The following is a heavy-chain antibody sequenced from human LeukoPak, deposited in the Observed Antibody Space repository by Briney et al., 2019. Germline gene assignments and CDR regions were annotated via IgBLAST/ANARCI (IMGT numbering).Heavy chain of an antibody. CDR2: ISGSSSYI. D-gene: IGHD6-19*01. J-gene: IGHJ6*03. V-gene: IGHV3-21*01. CDR3: ARTRRGARIAVAGSNYYYMDV. Sequence: GGSLRLSCAASGFTFSSYSMNWVRQAPGKGLEWVSSISGSSSYIYYADSVKGRFTISRDNARNSLYLQMNSLRAEDTAVYYCARTRRGARIAVAGSNYYYMDVWGKGTTVTISS. CDR1: GFTFSSYS.